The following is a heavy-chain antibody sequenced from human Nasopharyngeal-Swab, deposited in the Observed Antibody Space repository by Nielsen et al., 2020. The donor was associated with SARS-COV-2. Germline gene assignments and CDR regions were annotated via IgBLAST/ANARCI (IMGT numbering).Heavy chain of an antibody. CDR1: GDSVSSNSAA. V-gene: IGHV6-1*01. J-gene: IGHJ6*02. CDR3: ARGLLGEFPGGMDV. D-gene: IGHD3-16*01. CDR2: TYYRSKWYN. Sequence: LRLSCAISGDSVSSNSAAWNWIRQSPSRGLEWLGRTYYRSKWYNDYAVSVKSRITINPDTSKNQFSLQLNSVTPEDTAVYYCARGLLGEFPGGMDVWGRGTTVTVSS.